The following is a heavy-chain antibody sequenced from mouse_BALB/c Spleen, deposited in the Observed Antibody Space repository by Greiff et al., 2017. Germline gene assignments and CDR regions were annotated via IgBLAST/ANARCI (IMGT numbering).Heavy chain of an antibody. Sequence: QVQLQQSGAELMKPGASVKISCKATGYTFSSYWIEWVKQRPGHGLEWIGEILPGSGSTNYNEKFKGKATFTADTSSNTAYMQLSSLTSEDSAVYYCAVITTVVGYYFDYWGQGTTLTVSA. CDR2: ILPGSGST. V-gene: IGHV1-9*01. J-gene: IGHJ2*01. CDR1: GYTFSSYW. D-gene: IGHD1-1*01. CDR3: AVITTVVGYYFDY.